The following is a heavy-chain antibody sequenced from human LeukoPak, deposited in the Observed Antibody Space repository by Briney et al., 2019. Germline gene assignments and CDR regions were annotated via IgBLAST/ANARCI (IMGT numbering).Heavy chain of an antibody. CDR2: VYYSGST. J-gene: IGHJ2*01. CDR3: AREANSPTTRYWYFDL. CDR1: GGSVSSYY. Sequence: SETLSLTCTVSGGSVSSYYWSWMRQSPGKGLEWIGYVYYSGSTNYNPALKSRVTISLDTSENQFSLKLSSVTAADTAVYYCAREANSPTTRYWYFDLWGRGTQVTVSS. D-gene: IGHD1-14*01. V-gene: IGHV4-59*02.